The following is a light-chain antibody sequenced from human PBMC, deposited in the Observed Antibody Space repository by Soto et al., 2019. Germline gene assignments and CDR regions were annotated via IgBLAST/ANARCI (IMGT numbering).Light chain of an antibody. CDR2: GAS. J-gene: IGKJ4*01. V-gene: IGKV3-15*01. CDR1: QSISTT. Sequence: EIVLTQSPVTLSVSPGERATLSCRASQSISTTLVWYQQKPGQAPRLLIYGASTRATGVPARFSGSGSGTEFTLTISSQQSEDFAVYYCQQYNSWVTFGGGTKVEIK. CDR3: QQYNSWVT.